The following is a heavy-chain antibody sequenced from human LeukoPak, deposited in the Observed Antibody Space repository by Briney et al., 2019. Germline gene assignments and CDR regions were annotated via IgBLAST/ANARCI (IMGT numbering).Heavy chain of an antibody. Sequence: GGSLRPSCAASGFTFSSYAMHWVRQAPGKGLEWVAVISFDGSKTYYADSVKGRFTISRDNSKNTLYLQMNSLRAEDTAVYYCARERDSSGSPDYWGQGTLVTVSS. CDR2: ISFDGSKT. V-gene: IGHV3-30-3*01. J-gene: IGHJ4*02. CDR1: GFTFSSYA. D-gene: IGHD6-19*01. CDR3: ARERDSSGSPDY.